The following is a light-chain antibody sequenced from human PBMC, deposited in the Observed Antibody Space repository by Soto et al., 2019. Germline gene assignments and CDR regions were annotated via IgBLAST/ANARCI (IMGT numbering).Light chain of an antibody. Sequence: QPVLTQSSSASASLGSSVKLTCTLSSGHSSYIIAWHQQQPGKAPRYLMKLEGSGSYNKRSGVPDRFSGFSSGDDRYITISNLQFEDEADYYCETWDSNTRVFGGGTKLTV. CDR3: ETWDSNTRV. CDR1: SGHSSYI. J-gene: IGLJ3*02. CDR2: LEGSGSY. V-gene: IGLV4-60*02.